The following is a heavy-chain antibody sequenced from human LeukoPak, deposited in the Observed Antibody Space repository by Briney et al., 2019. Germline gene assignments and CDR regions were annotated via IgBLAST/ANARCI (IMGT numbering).Heavy chain of an antibody. D-gene: IGHD2-15*01. V-gene: IGHV5-51*01. CDR2: IYPADSDI. CDR3: ARQEYCSGGSCYTWFDP. J-gene: IGHJ5*02. CDR1: GYSINNYW. Sequence: GESLKISCKGSGYSINNYWIGWVRQMPGKGLEWMGIIYPADSDIRYSPSFQGQVTISADKSISTAYLQWSSLKATDTAMYYCARQEYCSGGSCYTWFDPWGQGTLVTVSS.